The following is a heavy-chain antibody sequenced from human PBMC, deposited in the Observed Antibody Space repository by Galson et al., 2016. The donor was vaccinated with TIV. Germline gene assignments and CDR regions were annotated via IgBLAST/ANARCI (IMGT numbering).Heavy chain of an antibody. CDR3: TTERSYGYSDH. Sequence: SLRLSCAAPGFTFSKAWMTWVRQAPGKGLEWVGRIKSKSDAGTTEYAAPVKGRFIISRDDSKGTLFLQMDSLRTEDTAMYYCTTERSYGYSDHWGQGTLVTVSS. CDR2: IKSKSDAGTT. D-gene: IGHD5-12*01. CDR1: GFTFSKAW. V-gene: IGHV3-15*01. J-gene: IGHJ4*02.